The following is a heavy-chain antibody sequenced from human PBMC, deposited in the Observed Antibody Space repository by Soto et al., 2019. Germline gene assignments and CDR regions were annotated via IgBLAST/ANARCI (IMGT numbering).Heavy chain of an antibody. J-gene: IGHJ6*02. CDR2: ISYDGHNK. Sequence: QVQLVESGGGVVQPGGSLRLSCTASGFTFTTFGIHWVRQAPGKGLEWVALISYDGHNKYYSDSVKGRFTISRDNYKNTLSLQMNILRAEDTDVYYCAKDLQAYGDYNYYYYGMDVWGQGTTVSVSS. CDR3: AKDLQAYGDYNYYYYGMDV. D-gene: IGHD4-17*01. V-gene: IGHV3-30*18. CDR1: GFTFTTFG.